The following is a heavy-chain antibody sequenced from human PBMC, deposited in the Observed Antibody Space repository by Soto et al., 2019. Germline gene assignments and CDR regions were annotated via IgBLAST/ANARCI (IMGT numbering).Heavy chain of an antibody. V-gene: IGHV4-61*01. J-gene: IGHJ4*02. D-gene: IGHD4-17*01. Sequence: SETLSLTCTVSGGSVSSGSYYWSWIRQPPGKGLEWIGYIYYSGSTNYNPSLKSRVTISVDTSKNQFSLKLSSVTAADTAVYYRARGNGDYYFDYWGQGTLVTVSS. CDR3: ARGNGDYYFDY. CDR2: IYYSGST. CDR1: GGSVSSGSYY.